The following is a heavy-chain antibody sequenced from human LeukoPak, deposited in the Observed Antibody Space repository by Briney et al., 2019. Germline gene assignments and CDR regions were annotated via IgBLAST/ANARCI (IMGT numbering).Heavy chain of an antibody. J-gene: IGHJ4*02. V-gene: IGHV3-30-3*01. D-gene: IGHD3-22*01. CDR1: GFTFSSYA. Sequence: GGSLRLSCAASGFTFSSYAMHWVRQAPGKGLEWVAVISYDGSNKYYADSVKGQFTISRDNSKNTLYLQMNSLRAEDTAVYYCARSSGYYLNYFDYWGQGTLVTVSS. CDR2: ISYDGSNK. CDR3: ARSSGYYLNYFDY.